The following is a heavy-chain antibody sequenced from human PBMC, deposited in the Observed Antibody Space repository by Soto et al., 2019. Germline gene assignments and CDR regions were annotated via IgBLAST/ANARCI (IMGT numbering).Heavy chain of an antibody. J-gene: IGHJ4*02. CDR2: ISKDGNSK. V-gene: IGHV3-30-3*01. CDR1: GFIFSNSV. CDR3: ARSYCGDDCALDH. D-gene: IGHD2-21*02. Sequence: VQLVESGGGVVQPGRSLRLSCAASGFIFSNSVIHWVRQAPGKGLEWVAVISKDGNSKHYADSVKGRFTISRDNSKSTVYVQMNSLRAEDTAVYYCARSYCGDDCALDHWGQGTLVTVSS.